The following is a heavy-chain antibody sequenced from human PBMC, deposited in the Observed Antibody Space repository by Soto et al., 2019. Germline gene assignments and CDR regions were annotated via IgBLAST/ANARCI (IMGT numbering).Heavy chain of an antibody. CDR2: IVPMSKTL. CDR3: AGGRGALPPGL. D-gene: IGHD2-21*02. J-gene: IGHJ4*02. Sequence: QEQLVQSGTEVKEPGSSVKVSCKPSGGTFSTFGINWVRQAPGQGLEWIGTIVPMSKTLRYAQRFQGRVTISAEEPTTTAYMELSSLTSEDTAVYYCAGGRGALPPGLWGQGTLVTVSS. CDR1: GGTFSTFG. V-gene: IGHV1-69*18.